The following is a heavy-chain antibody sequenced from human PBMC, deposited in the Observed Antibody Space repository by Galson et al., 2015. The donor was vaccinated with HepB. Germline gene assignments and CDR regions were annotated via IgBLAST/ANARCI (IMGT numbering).Heavy chain of an antibody. CDR1: GGSISSYH. Sequence: ETLSLTCAVSGGSISSYHWSWIRQSAGKGLECIGRIHSSGSTNDNPSLKSRVTMSVDMSKNGVSLKLSSVTAADTAVYYCARYNRKDAFDIWGQGTMVTVSS. CDR2: IHSSGST. V-gene: IGHV4-59*10. CDR3: ARYNRKDAFDI. J-gene: IGHJ3*02. D-gene: IGHD2/OR15-2a*01.